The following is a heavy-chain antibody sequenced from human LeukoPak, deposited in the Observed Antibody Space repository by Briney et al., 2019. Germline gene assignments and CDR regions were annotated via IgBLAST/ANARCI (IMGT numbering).Heavy chain of an antibody. CDR3: ATYSSSNARGFQY. J-gene: IGHJ1*01. D-gene: IGHD2-2*01. CDR1: GFTFSNYW. Sequence: PGGSLRLSCAASGFTFSNYWMSWVRQAPGKGLEWVADIKQDGSEKYYMDSVRGRFTISRDNAKISLYLQMNSLRAEDTAVYYCATYSSSNARGFQYWGQGTLVTVSS. CDR2: IKQDGSEK. V-gene: IGHV3-7*01.